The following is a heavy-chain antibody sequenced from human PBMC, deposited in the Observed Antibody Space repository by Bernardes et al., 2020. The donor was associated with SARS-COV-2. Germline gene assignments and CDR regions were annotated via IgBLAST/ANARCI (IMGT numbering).Heavy chain of an antibody. CDR2: IYSDDGCYRPGST. J-gene: IGHJ1*01. V-gene: IGHV3-23*01. D-gene: IGHD2-21*01. Sequence: GGSLRLSCAASGFTVRSCYMSWVRQAPGKGLEWVSAIYSDDGCYRPGSTYYADSVNGRFTITRDNSMNTVYLQMNSLRGEDTAVYYCARGDSYNFFQHWGPGTLVTVSS. CDR3: ARGDSYNFFQH. CDR1: GFTVRSCY.